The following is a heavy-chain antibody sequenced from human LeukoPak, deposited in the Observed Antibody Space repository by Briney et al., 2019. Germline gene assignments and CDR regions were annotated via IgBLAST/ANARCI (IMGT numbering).Heavy chain of an antibody. Sequence: GGSLRLSCAASGFTFISYWMSWVRQAPGKGLEWVANIKQDGSEKYYVDSVKGRFTISRDNAKNSLYLQMNSLRAEDTAVYYCARLNGGLDYWGQGTLVTVSS. CDR3: ARLNGGLDY. CDR1: GFTFISYW. CDR2: IKQDGSEK. J-gene: IGHJ4*02. V-gene: IGHV3-7*01.